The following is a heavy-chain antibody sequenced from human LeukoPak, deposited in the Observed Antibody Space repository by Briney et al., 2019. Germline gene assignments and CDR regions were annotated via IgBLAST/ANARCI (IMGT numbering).Heavy chain of an antibody. J-gene: IGHJ4*02. CDR1: GYTFTGYY. CDR3: ARDVEYSSERFNY. Sequence: ASVKGSCKASGYTFTGYYLHWVRQAPGQGLEWMGWINPNSGGTNYAQKFQGRVTMTRDTSISTAYMELSRLRSDDTAVYYCARDVEYSSERFNYWGQGTLVTVSS. D-gene: IGHD6-19*01. V-gene: IGHV1-2*02. CDR2: INPNSGGT.